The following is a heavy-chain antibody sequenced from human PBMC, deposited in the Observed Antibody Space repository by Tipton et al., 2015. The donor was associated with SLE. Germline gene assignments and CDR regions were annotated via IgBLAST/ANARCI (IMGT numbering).Heavy chain of an antibody. J-gene: IGHJ4*02. CDR2: INSDGSIT. CDR3: ARVRSGYESVGFDY. D-gene: IGHD3-3*01. CDR1: GFPFISYW. Sequence: GSLRLSCAAAGFPFISYWMHWVRQVPGKGLVWVSRINSDGSITTTADSVKGRFTISRDNAKKTLYLEMNSLRVEDTAVYYCARVRSGYESVGFDYWGRGTPVTVSS. V-gene: IGHV3-74*03.